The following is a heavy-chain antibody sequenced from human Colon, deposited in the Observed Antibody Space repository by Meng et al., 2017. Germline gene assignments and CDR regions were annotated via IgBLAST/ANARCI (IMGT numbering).Heavy chain of an antibody. V-gene: IGHV4-4*07. Sequence: SETLSLTCTVSGGSISGYYWSWIRQPAGKGLEWIGRIYTSGSTNYNPSLKSRVTVSIDTSKNQFSLKLSSVTAADTALYYCARAGIQSGSYYPLDYWGQGTLVTVSS. D-gene: IGHD1-26*01. CDR1: GGSISGYY. J-gene: IGHJ4*02. CDR2: IYTSGST. CDR3: ARAGIQSGSYYPLDY.